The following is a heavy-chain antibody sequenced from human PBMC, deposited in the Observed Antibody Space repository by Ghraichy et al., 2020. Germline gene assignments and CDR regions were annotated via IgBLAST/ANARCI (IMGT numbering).Heavy chain of an antibody. Sequence: GGSLRLSCAASGFTFSNYGMNWVRQAPGKGLEWVSTISGSGGSTYYADSVKGRFTISRDNSKNTLYLQMNSLRAEDAAVYYCAKDREYGSSSGHYYFDYWGQRAPVTVPS. CDR2: ISGSGGST. V-gene: IGHV3-23*01. CDR3: AKDREYGSSSGHYYFDY. J-gene: IGHJ4*02. D-gene: IGHD6-6*01. CDR1: GFTFSNYG.